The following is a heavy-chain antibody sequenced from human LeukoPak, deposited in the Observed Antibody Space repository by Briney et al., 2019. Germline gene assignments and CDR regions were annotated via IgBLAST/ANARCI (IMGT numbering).Heavy chain of an antibody. CDR2: ISSDGRQK. J-gene: IGHJ4*02. CDR1: GFTFSTGFTFSTYG. V-gene: IGHV3-30*18. CDR3: TKPDCPSTSCYTLDS. D-gene: IGHD2-2*02. Sequence: GGSLRLSCAASGFTFSTGFTFSTYGMHWVRQAPGKGLEWVAVISSDGRQKYYADSVKGRFTISRDNSKNTLCLQMNSLRDEDTAVYYCTKPDCPSTSCYTLDSWGQGTLVTVSS.